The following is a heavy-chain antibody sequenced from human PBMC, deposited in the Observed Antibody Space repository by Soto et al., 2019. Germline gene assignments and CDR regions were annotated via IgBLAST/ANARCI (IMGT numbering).Heavy chain of an antibody. Sequence: SVTVSCQVAGGPFSTLSISWVRQAPGQGLVWMGGIIPIFDATNYAQKFQGRVTITADDSTSTAYMEVSSLRSDDTAVYYCARDLPNRAGRVWGPGTPVTVSS. J-gene: IGHJ4*02. D-gene: IGHD3-10*01. CDR3: ARDLPNRAGRV. CDR2: IIPIFDAT. V-gene: IGHV1-69*13. CDR1: GGPFSTLS.